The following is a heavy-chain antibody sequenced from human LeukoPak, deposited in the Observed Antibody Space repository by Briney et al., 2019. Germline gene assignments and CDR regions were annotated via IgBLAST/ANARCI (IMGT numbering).Heavy chain of an antibody. CDR3: ARDWFGKLSGGFDC. D-gene: IGHD3-10*01. J-gene: IGHJ4*02. CDR1: GFTFSTYV. Sequence: GGSLRLSCAASGFTFSTYVMHWVRQAPGKGLEWVAFISYDGSNEYYADSVKGRFTISRDNSKNTLHLQMNSLRPEDTALYYCARDWFGKLSGGFDCWGQGTLVTVSS. V-gene: IGHV3-30-3*01. CDR2: ISYDGSNE.